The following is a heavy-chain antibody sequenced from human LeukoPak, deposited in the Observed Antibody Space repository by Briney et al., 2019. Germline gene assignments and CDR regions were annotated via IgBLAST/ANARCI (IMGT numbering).Heavy chain of an antibody. CDR3: ATQKRDYYYSSGLD. D-gene: IGHD3-22*01. Sequence: ASVKVFCKVSGYTFTDYYMHWVQQAPGKGLEWMGLVDPEDGETIYAEKFQGRVTITADKSTDTAYMELRSMRSEDTAVYYCATQKRDYYYSSGLDWGQGTLVTVSS. V-gene: IGHV1-69-2*01. J-gene: IGHJ4*02. CDR2: VDPEDGET. CDR1: GYTFTDYY.